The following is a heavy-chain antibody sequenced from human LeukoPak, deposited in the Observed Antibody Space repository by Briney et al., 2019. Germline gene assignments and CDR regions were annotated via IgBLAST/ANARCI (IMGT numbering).Heavy chain of an antibody. CDR2: IYHSGST. J-gene: IGHJ4*02. Sequence: SGTLPLTSSVPGYSTISGYYMGWVRQPPGKGLEWLGSIYHSGSTYYNPHFKSRVTISVDTSKSQFSLKLSPVTAADTAVYYCARDGDSSSWTHFDDWGQGTLVTVSS. CDR3: ARDGDSSSWTHFDD. V-gene: IGHV4-38-2*02. CDR1: GYSTISGYY. D-gene: IGHD6-13*01.